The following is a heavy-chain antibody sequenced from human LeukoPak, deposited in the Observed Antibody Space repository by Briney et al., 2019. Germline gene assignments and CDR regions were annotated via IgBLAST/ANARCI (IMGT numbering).Heavy chain of an antibody. D-gene: IGHD6-19*01. CDR1: GYTFTSYY. V-gene: IGHV1-46*01. CDR3: ARALALRYSSGWYDAFDI. Sequence: ASVKVSCKASGYTFTSYYMHWVRQAPGQGLEWMGIINPSGGSTSYAQKFQGRVTMTRDTSTSTVYMELSSLRSEDTAVYYCARALALRYSSGWYDAFDIWGQGTMVTVSS. J-gene: IGHJ3*02. CDR2: INPSGGST.